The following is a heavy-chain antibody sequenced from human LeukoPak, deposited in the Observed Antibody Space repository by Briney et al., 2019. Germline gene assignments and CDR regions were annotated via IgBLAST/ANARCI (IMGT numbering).Heavy chain of an antibody. CDR3: ATFFGSVYYGDGYFDP. CDR2: IIPIFGTA. J-gene: IGHJ5*02. Sequence: ASVKVSCKASGGTFSSYAISWVRQAPGQGLEWLGGIIPIFGTANYAQKFQGRVTITTDESTSTAYMELSSLRSEDTAVYYCATFFGSVYYGDGYFDPGGQEPRVPVP. CDR1: GGTFSSYA. D-gene: IGHD3-3*01. V-gene: IGHV1-69*05.